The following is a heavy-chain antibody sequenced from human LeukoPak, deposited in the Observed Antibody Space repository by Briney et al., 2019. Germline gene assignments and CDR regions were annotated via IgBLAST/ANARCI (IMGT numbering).Heavy chain of an antibody. CDR1: GFTFNIYW. Sequence: GGSLRLSCAASGFTFNIYWMSWVRQAPGKGLEWVSVIYSGGSTYYADSVKGRFTISRDNSKNTLYLQMNSLRAEDTAVYYCARDIAAAGGYWGQGTLVTISS. V-gene: IGHV3-66*01. CDR2: IYSGGST. D-gene: IGHD6-13*01. J-gene: IGHJ4*02. CDR3: ARDIAAAGGY.